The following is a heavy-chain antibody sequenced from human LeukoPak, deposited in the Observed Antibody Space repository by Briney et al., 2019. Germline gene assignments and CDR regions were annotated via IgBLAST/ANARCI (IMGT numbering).Heavy chain of an antibody. J-gene: IGHJ4*02. CDR2: IYSSGNT. CDR1: GGSVSGYY. V-gene: IGHV4-59*02. CDR3: ARHKDSGDYPLDY. D-gene: IGHD4-17*01. Sequence: SSETLSLTCTVSGGSVSGYYWSWIRQPPGKGLEWLGYIYSSGNTNYNPSLKSRLTISVDTSKNHFSLKLNSVTAADTAVYYCARHKDSGDYPLDYWGQGILVSVSS.